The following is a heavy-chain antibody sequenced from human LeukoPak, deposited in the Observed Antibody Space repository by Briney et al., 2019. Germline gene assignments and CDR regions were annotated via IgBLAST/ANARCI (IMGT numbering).Heavy chain of an antibody. Sequence: PSETLSLTCTVSGGSISSYYWSWIRQPPGKGLEWIGYIYYSGSTNYNPSLKSRVTISVDTSKNQFSLKLSSVTAADTAVYYCAREGNYGDLDYWGQGTLVTVSS. V-gene: IGHV4-59*01. CDR3: AREGNYGDLDY. CDR2: IYYSGST. D-gene: IGHD4-17*01. J-gene: IGHJ4*02. CDR1: GGSISSYY.